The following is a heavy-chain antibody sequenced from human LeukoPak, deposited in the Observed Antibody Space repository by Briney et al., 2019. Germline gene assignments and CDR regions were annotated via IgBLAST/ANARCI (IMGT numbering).Heavy chain of an antibody. CDR2: IRSKSYGERT. J-gene: IGHJ4*02. CDR3: TRWHTTSWLDY. CDR1: GFTFGDYS. Sequence: GESQRLSCTGSGFTFGDYSMTWVRQAPGKGLAWVGSIRSKSYGERTEYAASVKGRFTISRDDSKNIAYLQMNSLETEDTAMYYCTRWHTTSWLDYWGQGTLVTVSS. D-gene: IGHD2-2*01. V-gene: IGHV3-49*04.